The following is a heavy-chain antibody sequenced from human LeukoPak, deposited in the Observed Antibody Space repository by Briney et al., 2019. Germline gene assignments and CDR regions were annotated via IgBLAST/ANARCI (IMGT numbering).Heavy chain of an antibody. V-gene: IGHV3-23*01. CDR3: AKARGSYYSNAFDI. J-gene: IGHJ3*02. CDR2: ISASGDSQ. D-gene: IGHD1-26*01. Sequence: GGSLRLSCAASGFTFKNYGMAWVRPVPGKGLEWVSAISASGDSQYYTGSVKGRFTISRDNSKNTLYLQMSSLRAEDTAVYYCAKARGSYYSNAFDIWGQGTMVTVSS. CDR1: GFTFKNYG.